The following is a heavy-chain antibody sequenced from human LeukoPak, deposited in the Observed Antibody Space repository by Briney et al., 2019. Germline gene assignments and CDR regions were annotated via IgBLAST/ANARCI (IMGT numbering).Heavy chain of an antibody. CDR1: GFTFSSYA. CDR3: AKARSAGLSRYYFDY. J-gene: IGHJ4*02. Sequence: GGSLRLSCAASGFTFSSYAMSWVRQAPGKGLEWVSAISGSGGSTYYADSVKGRFTISRDNSKNTLYLQMNSLRAEDTAVYYCAKARSAGLSRYYFDYWGQGTLVTVSS. CDR2: ISGSGGST. V-gene: IGHV3-23*01. D-gene: IGHD3-9*01.